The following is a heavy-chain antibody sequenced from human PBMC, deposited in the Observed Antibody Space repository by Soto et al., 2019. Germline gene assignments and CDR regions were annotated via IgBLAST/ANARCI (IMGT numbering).Heavy chain of an antibody. CDR3: ARSSVYTVDSSGFYEY. CDR2: INHSGGT. J-gene: IGHJ4*02. V-gene: IGHV4-34*01. D-gene: IGHD3-22*01. Sequence: SETLSLTCAVYGGSFSAYYWSWIRQPPGKGLEWIGEINHSGGTSYNPSLKSRVTISVDTSKSKFYLKLTSVTAADRAVSYCARSSVYTVDSSGFYEYWAQGTPVTVSS. CDR1: GGSFSAYY.